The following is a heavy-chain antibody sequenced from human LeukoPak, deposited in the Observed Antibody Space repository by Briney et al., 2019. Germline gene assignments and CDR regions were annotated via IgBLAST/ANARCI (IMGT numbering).Heavy chain of an antibody. CDR2: ISAYNGNT. J-gene: IGHJ4*02. D-gene: IGHD1-26*01. Sequence: ASVKVSCKASGYTFTSYGISWVRQAPGQGLEWMGWISAYNGNTNYAQKLQGRVTMTTETSTSTAYMELRSLRSDDTAVYYCARGGVIVGAIQYFDYWGQGTLVTVSS. CDR3: ARGGVIVGAIQYFDY. V-gene: IGHV1-18*01. CDR1: GYTFTSYG.